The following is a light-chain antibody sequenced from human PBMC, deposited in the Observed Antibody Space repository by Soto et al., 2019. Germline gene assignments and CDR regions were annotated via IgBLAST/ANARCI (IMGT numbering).Light chain of an antibody. CDR2: SNN. V-gene: IGLV1-47*02. J-gene: IGLJ3*02. Sequence: QSVLTQPPSASGTPGQRVTISCSGSSSNIGYNYVYWYQQLPGRAPKLLIYSNNKRPSGGPDLFSGSKSGTSASLAIRGLRSEDEADYYGDVWHDRLSGRVWVFGGGTKLTVL. CDR3: DVWHDRLSGRVWV. CDR1: SSNIGYNY.